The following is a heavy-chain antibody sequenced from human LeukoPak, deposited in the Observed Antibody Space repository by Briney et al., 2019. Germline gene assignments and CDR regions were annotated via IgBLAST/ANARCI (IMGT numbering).Heavy chain of an antibody. CDR2: MNPNSGNT. Sequence: ASVKVSCKASGYTFTSYDINWVRQATGQGLEWMGWMNPNSGNTGYAQKFQGRVTMTRNTSISTAYMELSSLRSEDTVVYYCARAYYDSSGYYPRFDYWGQGTLVTVSS. CDR1: GYTFTSYD. CDR3: ARAYYDSSGYYPRFDY. J-gene: IGHJ4*02. D-gene: IGHD3-22*01. V-gene: IGHV1-8*01.